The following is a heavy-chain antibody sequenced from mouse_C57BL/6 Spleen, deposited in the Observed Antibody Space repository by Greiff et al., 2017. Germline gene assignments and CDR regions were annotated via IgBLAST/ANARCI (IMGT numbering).Heavy chain of an antibody. J-gene: IGHJ4*01. CDR3: ARQGENYGNYGGAMDY. Sequence: EVQVVESGGGLVKPGGSLKLSCAASGFTFSSYTMSWVRQTPEKRLEWVATISGGGGNTYYPDSVKGRFTISRDNAKNTLYLQMSSLRSEDTALYYCARQGENYGNYGGAMDYWGQGTSVTVSS. V-gene: IGHV5-9*01. CDR2: ISGGGGNT. CDR1: GFTFSSYT. D-gene: IGHD2-1*01.